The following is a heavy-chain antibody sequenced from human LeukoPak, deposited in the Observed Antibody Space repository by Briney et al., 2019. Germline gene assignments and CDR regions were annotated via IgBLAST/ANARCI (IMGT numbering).Heavy chain of an antibody. V-gene: IGHV3-23*01. CDR3: AKPRGLGIVGAHFDY. CDR2: ISAGDST. Sequence: PGGSLRLSCAASGFTFSSYAMSWVRQATGKGLEWVSTISAGDSTYYPDSVKGRFIISRDNSKNTLYLQMNSLRAEDTALYYCAKPRGLGIVGAHFDYWGQGTLVTVSS. D-gene: IGHD1-26*01. J-gene: IGHJ4*02. CDR1: GFTFSSYA.